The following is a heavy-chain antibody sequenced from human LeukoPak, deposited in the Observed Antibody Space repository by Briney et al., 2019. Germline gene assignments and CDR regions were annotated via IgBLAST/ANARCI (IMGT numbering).Heavy chain of an antibody. D-gene: IGHD3-10*01. CDR2: IKQDGSEK. CDR3: AREGAEDYYGSGSYFDY. Sequence: GGSLRLSCAASGFTFSSYWMSWVRQAPGKGLGWVANIKQDGSEKYYVDSVKGRFTISRDNAKNSLYLQMNSLRAEDTAVYYCAREGAEDYYGSGSYFDYWGQGTLVTVSS. CDR1: GFTFSSYW. V-gene: IGHV3-7*01. J-gene: IGHJ4*02.